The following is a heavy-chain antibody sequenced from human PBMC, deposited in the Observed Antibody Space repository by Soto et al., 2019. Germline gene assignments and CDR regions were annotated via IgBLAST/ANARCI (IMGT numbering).Heavy chain of an antibody. CDR3: ARDGLGDSSSWSRLYNWFDP. J-gene: IGHJ5*02. V-gene: IGHV3-30*04. D-gene: IGHD6-13*01. CDR1: GFTFSSYA. CDR2: ISYDGSNK. Sequence: GGSLRLSCAASGFTFSSYAMHWVRQAPGKGLEWVAVISYDGSNKYYADSVKGRFTISRDNSKNTLYLQMNSLRAEDTAVYYCARDGLGDSSSWSRLYNWFDPWGQGTLVTVSS.